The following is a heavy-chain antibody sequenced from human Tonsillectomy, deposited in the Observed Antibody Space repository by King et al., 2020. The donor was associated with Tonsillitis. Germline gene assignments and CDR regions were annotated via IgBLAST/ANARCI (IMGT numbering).Heavy chain of an antibody. J-gene: IGHJ4*02. CDR2: ISAYNGNT. CDR1: GYTFTSYG. CDR3: ARDRTPVVVTATPPDY. D-gene: IGHD2-21*02. V-gene: IGHV1-18*04. Sequence: VQLVESGAEVKKPGASVKVSCKASGYTFTSYGISWVRQAPGQGLEWMGWISAYNGNTNYAQKLQGRVTMTTDKSTSTAYMELRSLRSDDTAGYYCARDRTPVVVTATPPDYWGQGTLVTVSS.